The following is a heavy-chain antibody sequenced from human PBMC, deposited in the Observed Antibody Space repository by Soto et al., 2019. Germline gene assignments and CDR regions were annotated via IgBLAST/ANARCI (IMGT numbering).Heavy chain of an antibody. CDR3: ARTYYDSSGYYSDGMDV. CDR1: GGSISSGGYS. V-gene: IGHV4-30-2*01. CDR2: IYHSGST. Sequence: QLQLQESGSGLVKPSQTLSLTCAVSGGSISSGGYSWSWIRQPPGKGLEWMGYIYHSGSTYYNPSLKSRVTISVDRSKNQFSLKLSSVTAADTAVYYCARTYYDSSGYYSDGMDVWGQGTTVTVSS. D-gene: IGHD3-22*01. J-gene: IGHJ6*02.